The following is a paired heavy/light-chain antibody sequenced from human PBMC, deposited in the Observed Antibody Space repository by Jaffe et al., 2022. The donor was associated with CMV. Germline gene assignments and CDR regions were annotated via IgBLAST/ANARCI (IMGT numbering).Light chain of an antibody. V-gene: IGKV2-30*02. Sequence: DVVMTQSPLSLPVTLGQPASISCRSSQSLVHSDGNTYLNWFQQRPGQSPRRLIYKVSNRDSGVPDRFSGSGSGTDFTLKISRVEAEDVGVYYCMQGTHWPLTFGGGTKVEIK. CDR3: MQGTHWPLT. J-gene: IGKJ4*01. CDR2: KVS. CDR1: QSLVHSDGNTY.
Heavy chain of an antibody. Sequence: QVQLVQSGAEVKKPGASVKVSCKASGYTFTSYYMHWVRQAPGQGLEWMGIINPSGGSTSYAQKFQGRVTMTRDTSTSTVYMELSSLRSEDTAVYYCARGDLATGVIVVVVAATYFDYWGQGTLVTVSS. CDR2: INPSGGST. D-gene: IGHD2-15*01. J-gene: IGHJ4*02. CDR1: GYTFTSYY. V-gene: IGHV1-46*01. CDR3: ARGDLATGVIVVVVAATYFDY.